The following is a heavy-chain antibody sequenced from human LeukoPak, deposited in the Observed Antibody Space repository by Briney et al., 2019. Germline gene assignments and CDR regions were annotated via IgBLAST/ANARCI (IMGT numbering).Heavy chain of an antibody. J-gene: IGHJ4*02. CDR2: ISYDGSNK. D-gene: IGHD2-15*01. V-gene: IGHV3-30-3*01. Sequence: PGGSLRLSCAASGFSFSSYAMHWVRQAPGKGLEWVAVISYDGSNKYYAGSVKGRFTISRDNSKNTLYLQMNSLRAEDTAVYYCARVAPYDYWGQGTLVTFSS. CDR3: ARVAPYDY. CDR1: GFSFSSYA.